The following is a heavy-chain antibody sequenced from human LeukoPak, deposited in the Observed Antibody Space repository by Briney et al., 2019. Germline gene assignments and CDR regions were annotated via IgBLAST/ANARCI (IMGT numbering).Heavy chain of an antibody. V-gene: IGHV3-33*01. CDR2: IWYDGSNK. Sequence: PGRSLRLSCAASGFTFSSYGMHWVRQAPGKGLEWVAVIWYDGSNKYYADSVKGRFTISRDNSKNTLYLQMNSLRAEDTAVYYCASTGIVGAYDAFDIWDQGTMVTVSS. D-gene: IGHD1-26*01. CDR3: ASTGIVGAYDAFDI. J-gene: IGHJ3*02. CDR1: GFTFSSYG.